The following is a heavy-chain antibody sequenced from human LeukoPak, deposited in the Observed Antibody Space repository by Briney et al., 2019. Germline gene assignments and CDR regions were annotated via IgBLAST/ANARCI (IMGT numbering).Heavy chain of an antibody. Sequence: TGVSLRLSCAASRFTFSSYSMNWVRQAPGKGREWVSSISSSSSYIYYADSVKGRFTISRDNAKNSLYLQMNSLRAEDTAVYYCAREAGAVVPARRFDPWGQGTLVTVSS. CDR1: RFTFSSYS. CDR3: AREAGAVVPARRFDP. V-gene: IGHV3-21*01. D-gene: IGHD2-2*01. CDR2: ISSSSSYI. J-gene: IGHJ5*02.